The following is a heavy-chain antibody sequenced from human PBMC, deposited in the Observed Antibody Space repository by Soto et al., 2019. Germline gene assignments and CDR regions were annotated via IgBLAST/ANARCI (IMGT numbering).Heavy chain of an antibody. V-gene: IGHV5-51*01. CDR3: ARPIVAAGLYYYYGMDV. CDR2: IYPADSDT. J-gene: IGHJ6*02. CDR1: GYSFTNYW. D-gene: IGHD6-13*01. Sequence: LGESLKISCKGSGYSFTNYWIGWVRQMPGKGLEWMGIIYPADSDTRYSPSFQGQVTTSADKSISTAYLQWSSLKPSDTAMYYCARPIVAAGLYYYYGMDVWGQGTTVTVSS.